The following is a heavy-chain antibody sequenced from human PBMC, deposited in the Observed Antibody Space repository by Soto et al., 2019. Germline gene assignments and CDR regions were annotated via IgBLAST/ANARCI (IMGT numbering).Heavy chain of an antibody. CDR3: AKTDRFEVSGPYFFDH. CDR2: IRGDGGTT. D-gene: IGHD6-19*01. J-gene: IGHJ4*02. Sequence: EVRLLESGGGLVQPGESLRLSCAGSGFTFSNFAMSWVRQAPGKGLEWVSSIRGDGGTTYYSDSAKGRFTISRDNSKNTVYLQLNTRRGDDTATYYCAKTDRFEVSGPYFFDHCGQGVLVSVSS. CDR1: GFTFSNFA. V-gene: IGHV3-23*01.